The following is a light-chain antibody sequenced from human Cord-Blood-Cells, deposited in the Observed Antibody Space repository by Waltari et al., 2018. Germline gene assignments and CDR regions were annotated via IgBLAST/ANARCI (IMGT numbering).Light chain of an antibody. J-gene: IGLJ3*02. CDR3: SSYTSSSTRV. CDR1: SSDVGGYNY. Sequence: QSALTQPASVSGSPGQSITISCTGTSSDVGGYNYVSWYQQHPGKAPKLMIYDVSNRASGVSNRVSGSKSCNTASLTISGLQAEDEADYYCSSYTSSSTRVFGGGTKLTIL. V-gene: IGLV2-14*01. CDR2: DVS.